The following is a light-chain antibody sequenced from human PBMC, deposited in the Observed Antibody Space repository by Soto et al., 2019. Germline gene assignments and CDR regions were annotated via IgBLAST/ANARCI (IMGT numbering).Light chain of an antibody. CDR3: MSYAGGNRFV. CDR2: QVT. V-gene: IGLV2-8*01. CDR1: INDVGGYNY. J-gene: IGLJ1*01. Sequence: QSVLTQPTSASGSPGQSVTISCAGTINDVGGYNYVSWYQQHPGKVPQLMIYQVTKRPSGVPDRFSASKSDTTASLTISGLQAEDEGDYYCMSYAGGNRFVFGTGTKLTVL.